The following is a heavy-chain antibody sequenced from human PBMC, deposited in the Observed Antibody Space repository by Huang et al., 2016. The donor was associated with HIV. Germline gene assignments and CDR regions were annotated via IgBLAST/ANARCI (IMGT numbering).Heavy chain of an antibody. CDR1: GFTFNSYA. CDR3: SRDDFWSGYSDYYGLDV. CDR2: ISGRGGNT. D-gene: IGHD3-3*01. J-gene: IGHJ6*02. V-gene: IGHV3-23*01. Sequence: EVQLLESGGGLVQPGGSLRLSCAASGFTFNSYAMSWVRQAPGKGLEWVSAISGRGGNTYYADSVKGRFTISRDNSKNTLFLKMSGLRAEDTAVYYCSRDDFWSGYSDYYGLDVWGQGTTVTVSS.